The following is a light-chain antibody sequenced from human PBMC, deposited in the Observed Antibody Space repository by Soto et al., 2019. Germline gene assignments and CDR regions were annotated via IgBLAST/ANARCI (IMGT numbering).Light chain of an antibody. CDR2: EVS. Sequence: QSALTQPASVSGSPGQSITISCTGTSSDVGGYNYVSWYQQHPGKAPKLMIYEVSNRPSGVSNRFSGSKSGNTASLTISGLQAEDEADYYCCSYAGRTTWVFGGGTKVTVL. J-gene: IGLJ3*02. CDR3: CSYAGRTTWV. CDR1: SSDVGGYNY. V-gene: IGLV2-23*02.